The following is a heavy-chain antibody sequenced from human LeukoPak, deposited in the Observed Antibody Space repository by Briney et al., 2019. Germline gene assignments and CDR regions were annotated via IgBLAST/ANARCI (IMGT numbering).Heavy chain of an antibody. V-gene: IGHV3-21*04. CDR1: GFTFSSYS. D-gene: IGHD3-16*01. CDR2: ISSSSIYI. Sequence: PGGSLRLSCAAPGFTFSSYSMNWVRQAPGKGLEWVSSISSSSIYIYYADSVKGRFTISRDNAKNSLYLQMSNLRAEDTAVYFCARGGGLDVWGQGATVTVSS. CDR3: ARGGGLDV. J-gene: IGHJ6*02.